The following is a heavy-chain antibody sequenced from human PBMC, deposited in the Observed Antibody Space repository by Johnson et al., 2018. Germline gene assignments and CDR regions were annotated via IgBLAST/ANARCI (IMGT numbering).Heavy chain of an antibody. CDR2: IRSKANSYAT. CDR1: GFTFSGSA. Sequence: VQLVESGGGLVQPGGSLKLSCAASGFTFSGSAMHWVRQASGKGLEWVGRIRSKANSYATAYAASVKGRFTISRDDSKNTAYLQMTSLKTEETAVDYGTRRGDCSGGRCYSDYYYYMDVWGKGTTVTVSS. CDR3: TRRGDCSGGRCYSDYYYYMDV. D-gene: IGHD2-15*01. V-gene: IGHV3-73*01. J-gene: IGHJ6*03.